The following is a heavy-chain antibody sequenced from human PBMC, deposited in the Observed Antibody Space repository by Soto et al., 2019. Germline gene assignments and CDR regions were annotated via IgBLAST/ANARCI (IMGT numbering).Heavy chain of an antibody. CDR1: GFTFSSYG. J-gene: IGHJ6*02. D-gene: IGHD2-2*01. CDR3: AKGPAIVLVPAAMNYYYGMDV. CDR2: ISYDGSNK. V-gene: IGHV3-30*18. Sequence: QVPLVESGGGVVQPGRSLRLSCAASGFTFSSYGMHWVRQAPGKGLEWVAVISYDGSNKYYADSVKGRFTISRDNSKSTLNLQMNSLRAAETAVYYCAKGPAIVLVPAAMNYYYGMDVWGQGTTVTVSS.